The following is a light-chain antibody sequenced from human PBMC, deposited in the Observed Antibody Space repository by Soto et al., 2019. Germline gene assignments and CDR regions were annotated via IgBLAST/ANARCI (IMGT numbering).Light chain of an antibody. J-gene: IGKJ4*01. CDR3: QQYGSSPLT. V-gene: IGKV3-20*01. CDR1: QSVSSSY. CDR2: AAS. Sequence: EIVLTQSPGTLSLSPGERATLSCRASQSVSSSYLAWYQQKPGQAPRLLIYAASSRATRTPDRVSGSGSGKDFTLTISRLEPEGFAVYYWQQYGSSPLTFGGGTKVEIK.